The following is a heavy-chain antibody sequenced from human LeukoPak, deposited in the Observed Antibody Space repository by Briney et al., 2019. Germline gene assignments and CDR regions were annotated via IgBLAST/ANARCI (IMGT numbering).Heavy chain of an antibody. V-gene: IGHV4-59*01. J-gene: IGHJ4*02. Sequence: PSETLSLTCTVSGGSISSYYWSWLRQPPGKGLEWIGYIYYSGSTNYNPSLKSRVTISVDTSKNQFSLKLSSVTAADTAVYYCATHYYGSGSYPDYFDYWGQGTLVTVSS. CDR2: IYYSGST. CDR3: ATHYYGSGSYPDYFDY. D-gene: IGHD3-10*01. CDR1: GGSISSYY.